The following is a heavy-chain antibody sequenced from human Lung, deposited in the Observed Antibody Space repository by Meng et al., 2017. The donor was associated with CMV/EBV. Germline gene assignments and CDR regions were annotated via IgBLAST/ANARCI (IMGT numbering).Heavy chain of an antibody. CDR3: AHYGDYRFGWYFDL. Sequence: FSGFSLNTAGLGVGWVRQPPGQAPEWLALVYWNDDNRYSPSLRNRLTITKDTSKNQAVLTMSNMDPVDTATYYCAHYGDYRFGWYFDLWGRGTLVTVSS. CDR2: VYWNDDN. J-gene: IGHJ2*01. D-gene: IGHD4-17*01. V-gene: IGHV2-5*01. CDR1: GFSLNTAGLG.